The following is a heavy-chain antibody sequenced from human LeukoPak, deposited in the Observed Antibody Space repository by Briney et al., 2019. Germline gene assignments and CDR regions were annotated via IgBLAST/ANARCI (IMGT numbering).Heavy chain of an antibody. J-gene: IGHJ2*01. CDR2: IKQDGSEK. D-gene: IGHD1-1*01. V-gene: IGHV3-7*01. CDR1: GFTFSSYW. CDR3: ARDLEYFDL. Sequence: GGSLRLSCVASGFTFSSYWMSWVRQAPGKGLEWVANIKQDGSEKYYVDSVKGRFTISRDNAKNSLYLQMNSLRAEDTAVYYCARDLEYFDLWGRGTLVTVSS.